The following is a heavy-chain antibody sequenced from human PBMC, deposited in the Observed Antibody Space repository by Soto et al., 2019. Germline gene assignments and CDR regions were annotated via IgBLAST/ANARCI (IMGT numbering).Heavy chain of an antibody. V-gene: IGHV3-48*02. CDR1: GFRFSDHS. D-gene: IGHD4-17*01. J-gene: IGHJ4*02. Sequence: EVQLLESGGGLIHPGGSLRLSCVASGFRFSDHSMNWVRQAPGKGLEWVSYITSSGDSIYYADSVQGRFTVSRDNAKNSLFLQMNSLRDEDTAAYYCARLPKGSRVTSWGQGTLVTVSS. CDR3: ARLPKGSRVTS. CDR2: ITSSGDSI.